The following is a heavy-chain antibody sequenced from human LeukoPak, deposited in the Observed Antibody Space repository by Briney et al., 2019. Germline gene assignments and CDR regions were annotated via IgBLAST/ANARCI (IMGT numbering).Heavy chain of an antibody. Sequence: SETLSLTCAVSGGSISSGGYSWSWIRQPPGKGLEWIGYIYHSGSTYYNPSLKSRVTISVDRSKNQFSLKLSSVTAADTAVYYCARKLTGVSRHFDLWGRGTLVTVSS. CDR3: ARKLTGVSRHFDL. CDR1: GGSISSGGYS. CDR2: IYHSGST. D-gene: IGHD7-27*01. V-gene: IGHV4-30-2*01. J-gene: IGHJ2*01.